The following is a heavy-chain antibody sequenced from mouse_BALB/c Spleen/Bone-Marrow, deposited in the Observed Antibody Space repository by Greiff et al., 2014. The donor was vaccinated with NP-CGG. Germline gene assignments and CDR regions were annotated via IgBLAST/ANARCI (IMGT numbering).Heavy chain of an antibody. J-gene: IGHJ4*01. CDR2: IDPANGFA. V-gene: IGHV14-3*02. CDR1: GFNIKDTY. Sequence: VQLQQPGAELVKPGASVKLSCTASGFNIKDTYIHWVNQRPEQGLEWIGRIDPANGFAKYDPKFQGKATITADTSSNTAYLHLSSLTSEDTAGYYCARAYYGNYPYVMDYWGQGTSVTVSS. CDR3: ARAYYGNYPYVMDY. D-gene: IGHD2-10*01.